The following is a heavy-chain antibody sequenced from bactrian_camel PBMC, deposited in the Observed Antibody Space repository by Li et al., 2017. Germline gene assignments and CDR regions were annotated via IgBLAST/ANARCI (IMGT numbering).Heavy chain of an antibody. Sequence: HVQLVESGGGLVQPGGSLRLSCTSGFYMSWVRQAPGKGLEWVSSVYGDGSATFYADTVKGRFTISRDNAKNTLYLQLNSLKTEDTAMYYCATGLSYLNYWGQGTQVTVS. D-gene: IGHD2*01. CDR1: GFY. CDR3: ATGLSYLNY. V-gene: IGHV3-2*01. CDR2: VYGDGSAT. J-gene: IGHJ4*01.